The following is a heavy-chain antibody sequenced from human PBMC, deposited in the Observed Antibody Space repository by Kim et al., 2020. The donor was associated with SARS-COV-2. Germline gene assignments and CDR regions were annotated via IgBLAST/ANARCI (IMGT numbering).Heavy chain of an antibody. Sequence: ASVKVSCKASGYTFTGYYMHWVRQAPGQGLEWMGWINPNSGGTNYAQKFQGWVTMTRDTSISTAYMELSRLRSDDTAVYYCARDRGSMVRGGYYYYYGMDVWGQGTTVTVSS. CDR1: GYTFTGYY. D-gene: IGHD3-10*01. CDR3: ARDRGSMVRGGYYYYYGMDV. V-gene: IGHV1-2*04. CDR2: INPNSGGT. J-gene: IGHJ6*02.